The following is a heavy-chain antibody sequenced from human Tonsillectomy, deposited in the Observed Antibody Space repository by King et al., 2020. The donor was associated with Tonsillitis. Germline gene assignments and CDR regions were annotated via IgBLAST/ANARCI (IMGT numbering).Heavy chain of an antibody. CDR2: IRSKAYGGTT. CDR1: GFTFGDYA. CDR3: TRLFEFWSGYPRYWFDL. V-gene: IGHV3-49*03. Sequence: VQLVQSGGGLVQPGRSLRLSCTASGFTFGDYAMSWFRQAPGKGLEWVGFIRSKAYGGTTEYAASVKGRFTISRDDSKSIAYLKMNSLKTEDTAVYYCTRLFEFWSGYPRYWFDLWGQGTLVTVSS. J-gene: IGHJ5*02. D-gene: IGHD3-3*01.